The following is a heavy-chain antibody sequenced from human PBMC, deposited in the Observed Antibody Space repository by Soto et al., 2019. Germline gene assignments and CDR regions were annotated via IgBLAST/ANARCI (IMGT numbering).Heavy chain of an antibody. Sequence: SETLSLTCTVSGGSISNSRYYWSWIRQPPGKGLEWIGSIYHTGNTYYNPSLRSRVTISVDTSKNQFSLKLTSVTAADTAVYYCARDYYDSSDYTTNWFDPWGQGTLVTVSA. CDR3: ARDYYDSSDYTTNWFDP. D-gene: IGHD3-22*01. J-gene: IGHJ5*02. CDR2: IYHTGNT. V-gene: IGHV4-39*01. CDR1: GGSISNSRYY.